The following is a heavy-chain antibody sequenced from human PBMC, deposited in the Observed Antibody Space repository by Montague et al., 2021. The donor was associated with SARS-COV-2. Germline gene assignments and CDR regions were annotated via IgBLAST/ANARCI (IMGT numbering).Heavy chain of an antibody. D-gene: IGHD3-10*01. CDR3: ARFGSVRGEDWFDP. CDR1: GFTVSSNY. V-gene: IGHV3-66*01. Sequence: SLRLSCAASGFTVSSNYMSWVRQAPGKGLEWVSVIYSGGSTYYADSVKGRFTISRDNSKNTLYLQMNNLRAEGTAVYYCARFGSVRGEDWFDPWGQGTLVTVSS. CDR2: IYSGGST. J-gene: IGHJ5*02.